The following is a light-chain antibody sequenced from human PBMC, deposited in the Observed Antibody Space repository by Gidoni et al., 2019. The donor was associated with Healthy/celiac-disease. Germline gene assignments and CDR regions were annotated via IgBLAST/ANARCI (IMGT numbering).Light chain of an antibody. Sequence: QSVLTQPPSVSGAPGQRVTISCTGSSSNIGAGYDVHWFQQLPGTAPKLLIYGNSNRPSGVPDRFSGSKSGTSASRAITGLQAEDEADYYCQSYDSSLSANYVFGTGTKVTVL. CDR3: QSYDSSLSANYV. CDR1: SSNIGAGYD. CDR2: GNS. V-gene: IGLV1-40*01. J-gene: IGLJ1*01.